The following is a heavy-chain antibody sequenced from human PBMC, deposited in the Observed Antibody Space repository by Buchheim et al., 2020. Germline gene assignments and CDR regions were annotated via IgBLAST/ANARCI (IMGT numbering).Heavy chain of an antibody. D-gene: IGHD2/OR15-2a*01. CDR1: GGSISSSSYY. CDR3: APTSFYGSGKLGP. CDR2: FYYSGST. Sequence: QLQLQESGPGLVKPSETLSLTCAVSGGSISSSSYYWGWIRQPPGKGLEWIGSFYYSGSTYSNPSLKSRVTISVDTSKNQFSLKLSSVTAADTAVYYCAPTSFYGSGKLGPWGQGTL. V-gene: IGHV4-39*01. J-gene: IGHJ5*02.